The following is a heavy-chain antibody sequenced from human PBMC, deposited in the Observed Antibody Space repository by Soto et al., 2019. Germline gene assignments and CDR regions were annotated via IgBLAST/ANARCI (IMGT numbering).Heavy chain of an antibody. CDR2: VSIDGNTK. CDR1: GFTFTSSS. V-gene: IGHV3-30*01. D-gene: IGHD3-10*01. Sequence: GGSLRLSCVASGFTFTSSSMHWVRQAPGKGLEWVAYVSIDGNTKYYADSVKGRFTVSRDNSKNTVFLQINSLRPEDTALYYCVRSRSGAVADSFDLWGQGTLVPVSS. J-gene: IGHJ4*02. CDR3: VRSRSGAVADSFDL.